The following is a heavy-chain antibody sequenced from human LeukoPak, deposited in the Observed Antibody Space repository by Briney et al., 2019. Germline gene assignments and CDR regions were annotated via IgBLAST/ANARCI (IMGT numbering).Heavy chain of an antibody. D-gene: IGHD5-18*01. CDR2: INHSGST. CDR3: ARGSGIQLWLRRIAAAGTGSNWFDP. CDR1: GGSFSGYY. J-gene: IGHJ5*02. Sequence: SETLSLTCAVYGGSFSGYYWSWIRQPPGKVLEWIGEINHSGSTNYNPSLKSRVTISVDTSKNQFSLKLSSVTAADTAVYYCARGSGIQLWLRRIAAAGTGSNWFDPWGQGTLVTVSS. V-gene: IGHV4-34*01.